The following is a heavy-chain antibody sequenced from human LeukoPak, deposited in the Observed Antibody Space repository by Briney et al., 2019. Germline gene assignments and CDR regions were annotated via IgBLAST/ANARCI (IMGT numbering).Heavy chain of an antibody. CDR2: MNPNSGNT. D-gene: IGHD6-19*01. V-gene: IGHV1-8*03. CDR1: GYTFTSYD. J-gene: IGHJ5*02. Sequence: ASVKVSCKASGYTFTSYDINWVRQATGQGLEWMGWMNPNSGNTGYAQKFQGSVTITRNTSISTAYMELSSLRSEDTAVYYCARGDHIAVAGRDWFDPWGQGTLVTVSS. CDR3: ARGDHIAVAGRDWFDP.